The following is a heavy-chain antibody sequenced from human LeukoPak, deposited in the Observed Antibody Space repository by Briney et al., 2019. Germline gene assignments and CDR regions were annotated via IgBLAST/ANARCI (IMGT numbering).Heavy chain of an antibody. CDR1: GNTLTGYY. Sequence: EASVKVSCKASGNTLTGYYIHWIRQAPGQGLEWMGRNNANDGGTQYAQHFQGRVTVTRDTSINTAYMELSSLTSDDTALFYCAREKMVLSGTNLYYFDYWGQGTLVTVSS. D-gene: IGHD4/OR15-4a*01. CDR3: AREKMVLSGTNLYYFDY. CDR2: NNANDGGT. J-gene: IGHJ4*02. V-gene: IGHV1-2*06.